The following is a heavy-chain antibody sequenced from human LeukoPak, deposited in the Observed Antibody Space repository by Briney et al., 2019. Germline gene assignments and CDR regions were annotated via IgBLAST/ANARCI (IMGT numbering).Heavy chain of an antibody. CDR3: AKDYGGKVSIDY. CDR1: GFTFSSYG. CDR2: IRYDGSNK. D-gene: IGHD4-23*01. J-gene: IGHJ4*02. V-gene: IGHV3-30*02. Sequence: GGSLRLSCAASGFTFSSYGMHWVRQAPGKGLEGVAFIRYDGSNKYYADSVKGRFTISRDNSKNTLYLQMNSLRAEDTAVYYCAKDYGGKVSIDYWGQGTLVTVSS.